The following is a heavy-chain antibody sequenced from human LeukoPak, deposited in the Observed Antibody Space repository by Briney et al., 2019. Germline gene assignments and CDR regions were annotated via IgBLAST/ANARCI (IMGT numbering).Heavy chain of an antibody. CDR1: GGSLSSGGYY. Sequence: SETLSLTCTVSGGSLSSGGYYWSWIRQPPGKGLEWIGYIYHSGSTYYNPSLKSRVTISVDRSKNQFSLKLSSVTAADTAVYYCARADSSGYYDYSALGYWGQGTLVTVSS. V-gene: IGHV4-30-2*01. CDR2: IYHSGST. CDR3: ARADSSGYYDYSALGY. J-gene: IGHJ4*02. D-gene: IGHD3-22*01.